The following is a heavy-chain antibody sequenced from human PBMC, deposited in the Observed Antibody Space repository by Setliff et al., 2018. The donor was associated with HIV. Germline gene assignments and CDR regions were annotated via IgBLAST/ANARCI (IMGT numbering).Heavy chain of an antibody. J-gene: IGHJ4*02. CDR3: TTAVAQNWYGSRNENY. Sequence: PGGSLRLSSAASGLTFRNAWMRWVSQARGKGLEWVYRIKSKTDGETEDYTAPVKGRFTISRDDSRSTLYLQMNSLITEDTALYYCTTAVAQNWYGSRNENYWGQGTLVTVSS. CDR1: GLTFRNAW. D-gene: IGHD3-10*01. V-gene: IGHV3-15*01. CDR2: IKSKTDGETE.